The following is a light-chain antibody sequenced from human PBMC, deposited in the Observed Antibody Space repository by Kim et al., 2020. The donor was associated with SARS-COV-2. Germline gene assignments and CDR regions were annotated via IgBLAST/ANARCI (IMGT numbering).Light chain of an antibody. CDR3: QQYDYLPLT. CDR2: DAS. V-gene: IGKV1-33*01. Sequence: DIQMTQSPSSLSASVGDRVTITCQASQDISNYLNCYQQKPGRAPKLLIYDASNLETGVPSRFSGSGSGTDFTFTISSLQPEDIATYYCQQYDYLPLTFGGGTKVDIK. J-gene: IGKJ4*01. CDR1: QDISNY.